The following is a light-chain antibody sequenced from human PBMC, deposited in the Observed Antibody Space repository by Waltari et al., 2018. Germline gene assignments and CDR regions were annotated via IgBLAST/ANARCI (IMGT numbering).Light chain of an antibody. CDR2: GPS. CDR1: QSISTN. CDR3: QQYNNWPLTVT. Sequence: EIVMKQSPATVSVSPGERATLSCRASQSISTNSAWYQQKPGQAPRLLIYGPSTRATGIPVRFSGSGSGTEFTLTINSLQSEDFGLYYCQQYNNWPLTVTFGQGTRLDI. V-gene: IGKV3D-15*01. J-gene: IGKJ5*01.